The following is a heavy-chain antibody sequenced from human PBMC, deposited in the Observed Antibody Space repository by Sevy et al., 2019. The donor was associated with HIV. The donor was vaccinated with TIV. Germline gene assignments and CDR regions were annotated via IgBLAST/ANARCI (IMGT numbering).Heavy chain of an antibody. V-gene: IGHV4-34*01. CDR2: INHSGST. Sequence: SETLSLTCAVYGGSFNGYYWTWIRQPPGKGLEWIGEINHSGSTNYNPSLKSRVTISVDTSKNQFSLKLISVTAADTAVYYCARSHVLERGDYYYCMDVWGQGTTVTVSS. CDR3: ARSHVLERGDYYYCMDV. D-gene: IGHD1-1*01. J-gene: IGHJ6*02. CDR1: GGSFNGYY.